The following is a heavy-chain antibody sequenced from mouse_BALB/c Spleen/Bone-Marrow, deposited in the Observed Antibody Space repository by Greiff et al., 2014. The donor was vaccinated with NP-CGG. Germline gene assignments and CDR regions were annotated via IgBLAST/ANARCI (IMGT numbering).Heavy chain of an antibody. CDR2: ISSGGSYT. V-gene: IGHV5-6*01. D-gene: IGHD2-10*02. J-gene: IGHJ2*01. Sequence: EVKLMESGGDLVKPGGSLKLSCAASGFTFSSYGMSWVRQTPDKRLEWVATISSGGSYTYYPDSVKGRFTISRDNAKNTLYLQMSSLKSEDTAMYYCARQYGNYWVYFDYWGQGTTLTVSS. CDR1: GFTFSSYG. CDR3: ARQYGNYWVYFDY.